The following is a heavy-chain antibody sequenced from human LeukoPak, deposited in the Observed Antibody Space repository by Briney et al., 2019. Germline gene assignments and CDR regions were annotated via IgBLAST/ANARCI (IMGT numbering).Heavy chain of an antibody. V-gene: IGHV3-23*01. Sequence: GRSLRLSCAASGFTFSTYAMSSVRQAPGQGLEWVSGISGSGGDTYYADTVKGRFTISRDNSYNTLYLQMNSLRAEDTAVYYCAKGGKYSGSGSPDYWGQGTLVTVSS. CDR2: ISGSGGDT. D-gene: IGHD6-6*01. CDR3: AKGGKYSGSGSPDY. CDR1: GFTFSTYA. J-gene: IGHJ4*02.